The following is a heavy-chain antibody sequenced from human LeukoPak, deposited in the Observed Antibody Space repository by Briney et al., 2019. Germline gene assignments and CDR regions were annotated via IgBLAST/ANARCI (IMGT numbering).Heavy chain of an antibody. D-gene: IGHD4-11*01. V-gene: IGHV4-59*08. Sequence: SETLSLTCSASGGSISSYYWSWIRQPPGKGLEWIGYIYYSGSTNYNPSLKSRVTISVDTSKNQFSLKLSSVTAADTAVYYCARHAPMTTYDYWGQGTLVTVSS. CDR1: GGSISSYY. J-gene: IGHJ4*02. CDR2: IYYSGST. CDR3: ARHAPMTTYDY.